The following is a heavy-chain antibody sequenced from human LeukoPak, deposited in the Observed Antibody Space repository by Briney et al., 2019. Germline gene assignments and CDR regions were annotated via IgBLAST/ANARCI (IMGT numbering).Heavy chain of an antibody. CDR3: AKDGAAAVYNWFDP. J-gene: IGHJ5*02. CDR2: ISGSGGST. CDR1: GFTFSSYA. V-gene: IGHV3-23*01. D-gene: IGHD6-13*01. Sequence: GGSLRLSCAASGFTFSSYAMTWFRQPPGKGLEWVSAISGSGGSTYYADSVKGRFTISRDNSKNTLYLKMNSLRAEDTAVYYCAKDGAAAVYNWFDPWGQGTLVTVSS.